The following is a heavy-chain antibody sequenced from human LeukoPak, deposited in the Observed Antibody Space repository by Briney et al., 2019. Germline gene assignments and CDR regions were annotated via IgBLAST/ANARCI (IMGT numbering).Heavy chain of an antibody. Sequence: ASVKVSCKASGYTFTGYYMHWVRQAPGQGLEWMGWINPNTGDTNYAQKFQGRVTMTRDTSSSTAYMELSRLRSDDTAMYYCAKDQGRGYTYGLYYFDYWGRGTLVTVSS. D-gene: IGHD5-18*01. CDR1: GYTFTGYY. V-gene: IGHV1-2*02. CDR3: AKDQGRGYTYGLYYFDY. J-gene: IGHJ4*02. CDR2: INPNTGDT.